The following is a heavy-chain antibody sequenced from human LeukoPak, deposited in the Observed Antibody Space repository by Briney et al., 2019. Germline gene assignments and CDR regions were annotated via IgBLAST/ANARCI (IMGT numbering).Heavy chain of an antibody. CDR1: GVSISSHY. CDR2: IYYSGST. V-gene: IGHV4-59*08. CDR3: ASRNPGYAMAL. D-gene: IGHD1-14*01. Sequence: SETLSLTCTVSGVSISSHYWSWIRQPPGKGLEWIGHIYYSGSTNYNPSLQSRVTMSVDTSKNQFSLKLNSVTAADTAVYYCASRNPGYAMALWGQGTTVTVSS. J-gene: IGHJ6*02.